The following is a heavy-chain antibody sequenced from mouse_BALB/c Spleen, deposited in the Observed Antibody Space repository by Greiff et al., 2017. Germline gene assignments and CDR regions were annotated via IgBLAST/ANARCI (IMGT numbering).Heavy chain of an antibody. V-gene: IGHV3-6*02. CDR2: ISYDGSN. J-gene: IGHJ4*01. CDR1: GYSITSGYY. D-gene: IGHD1-1*01. CDR3: ATYYYGSRNYAMDY. Sequence: EVKLQESGPGLVKPSQSLSLTCSVTGYSITSGYYWNWIRQFPGNKLEWMGYISYDGSNNYNPSLKNRISITRDTTKKQYFLKLNAVTTEDTATYYSATYYYGSRNYAMDYWGQGTSVTVSS.